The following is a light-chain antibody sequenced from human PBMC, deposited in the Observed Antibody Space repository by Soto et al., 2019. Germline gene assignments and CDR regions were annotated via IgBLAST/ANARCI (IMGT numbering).Light chain of an antibody. Sequence: QSALTQPASVSGSPGQSITISCTGTSSDDGGYNYVSWYQQHPGKAPKFIIYEVSNRPEGVPNRFFGSKSGNTASLTISGLQAEDEADYYCSSYASSVSYVFGTGTKLTVL. CDR3: SSYASSVSYV. CDR1: SSDDGGYNY. V-gene: IGLV2-14*01. J-gene: IGLJ1*01. CDR2: EVS.